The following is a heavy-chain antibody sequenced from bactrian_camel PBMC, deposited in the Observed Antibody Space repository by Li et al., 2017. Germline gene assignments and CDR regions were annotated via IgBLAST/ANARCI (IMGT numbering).Heavy chain of an antibody. J-gene: IGHJ4*01. CDR3: ATSLLGGNWYMNY. Sequence: QVQLVESGGASVQAGGSLRLSCVASGFTFSSYYMIWVRQAPGKGLEWVSHVKGDGDGIKYADSVKGRFIISRDNAEHTLYLQMNSLRTEDTAVYYCATSLLGGNWYMNYWGQGTQVAVS. CDR1: GFTFSSYY. V-gene: IGHV3S6*01. D-gene: IGHD6*01. CDR2: VKGDGDGI.